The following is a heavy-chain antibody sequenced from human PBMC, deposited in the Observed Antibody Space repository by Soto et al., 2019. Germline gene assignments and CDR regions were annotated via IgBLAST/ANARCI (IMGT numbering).Heavy chain of an antibody. CDR2: IIPIFGTA. CDR3: ARDGERPSGGMDY. CDR1: GGTFSSYS. V-gene: IGHV1-69*01. Sequence: QVQLVQSGAEVKKPGSSVKVSCKASGGTFSSYSINWVRQAPGQGLEWMGEIIPIFGTANYAQKFQGRVTIAADEATSPAYMELSSRRAEDTAVYCCARDGERPSGGMDYWGQGTLVTVSS. D-gene: IGHD2-21*01. J-gene: IGHJ4*02.